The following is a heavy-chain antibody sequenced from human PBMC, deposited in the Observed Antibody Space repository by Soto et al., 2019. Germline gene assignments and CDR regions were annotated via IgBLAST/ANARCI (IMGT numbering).Heavy chain of an antibody. J-gene: IGHJ4*02. V-gene: IGHV3-21*01. CDR1: GFTFSTYS. D-gene: IGHD3-3*01. Sequence: EVQLVESGGGLVKPGGSLRLSCAASGFTFSTYSINWVRQAPGKGLEWVSSISSSSRYIYYADSVKGRFTISRDNAKNSLYLQMNSLRAEDTAVYYCARASFYDFWSGPLSLDYWCQGTMVTVSS. CDR3: ARASFYDFWSGPLSLDY. CDR2: ISSSSRYI.